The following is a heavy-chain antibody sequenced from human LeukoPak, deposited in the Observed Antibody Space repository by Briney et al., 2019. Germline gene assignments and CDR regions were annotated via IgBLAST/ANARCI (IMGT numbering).Heavy chain of an antibody. CDR1: GGTFSNHA. V-gene: IGHV1-69*13. CDR3: ARAHRQLERLGRYYFDY. J-gene: IGHJ4*02. CDR2: IIPIFGTA. D-gene: IGHD1-1*01. Sequence: SVRVSCKASGGTFSNHAVSWVRQAPGQGLEWMGGIIPIFGTANYAQKFQGRVTITADESTSTAYMELSSLRSEDTAVYYCARAHRQLERLGRYYFDYWGQGTLVTVSS.